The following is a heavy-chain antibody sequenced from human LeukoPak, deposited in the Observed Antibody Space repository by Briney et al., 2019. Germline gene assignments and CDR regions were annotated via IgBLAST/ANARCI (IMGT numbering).Heavy chain of an antibody. D-gene: IGHD3-22*01. CDR2: INPNSGGT. V-gene: IGHV1-2*02. J-gene: IGHJ4*02. CDR3: ARDQQSWGRYDNRGYYPRGFDY. Sequence: GASVKVSCKASGYTFTDYYMHWVRQAPGQGLEWIGWINPNSGGTNDAQQFQGRVTMTRDTSISTAYMELNRLRSDDTAVYYCARDQQSWGRYDNRGYYPRGFDYWGQGTLVTVSS. CDR1: GYTFTDYY.